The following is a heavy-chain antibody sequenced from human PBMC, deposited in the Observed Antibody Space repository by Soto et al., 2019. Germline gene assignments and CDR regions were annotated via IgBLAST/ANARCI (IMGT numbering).Heavy chain of an antibody. CDR2: INHSGST. CDR1: GGSCSGYY. J-gene: IGHJ5*02. CDR3: ARGLSDYYDSSGYYYNWFDP. D-gene: IGHD3-22*01. Sequence: PSETLSLTCAVYGGSCSGYYWSWIRQPPGKGLEWIGEINHSGSTNYNPSLKSRVTISVDTSKNQFSLKLSSVTAADTAVYYCARGLSDYYDSSGYYYNWFDPWGQGTLVTVSS. V-gene: IGHV4-34*01.